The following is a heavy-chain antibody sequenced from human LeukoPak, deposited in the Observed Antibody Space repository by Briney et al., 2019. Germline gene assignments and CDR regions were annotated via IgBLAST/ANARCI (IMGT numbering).Heavy chain of an antibody. Sequence: SETLSLTCAVSGYSISSGYYWGWIRQPPGKGLEWIGSIYHSGSTYYNPSLKSRVTISVDTSKNQFSPKLSSVTAADTAVYYCARDYGDYGGWYYYYGMDVWGKRTTVTVSS. D-gene: IGHD4-17*01. J-gene: IGHJ6*04. CDR1: GYSISSGYY. CDR2: IYHSGST. CDR3: ARDYGDYGGWYYYYGMDV. V-gene: IGHV4-38-2*01.